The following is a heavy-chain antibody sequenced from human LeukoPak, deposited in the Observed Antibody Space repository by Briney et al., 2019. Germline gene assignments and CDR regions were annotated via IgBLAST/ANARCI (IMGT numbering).Heavy chain of an antibody. CDR1: DDSISDYY. V-gene: IGHV4-59*01. CDR3: ARDLKLDGSSGYYAFDI. J-gene: IGHJ3*02. Sequence: SETLSLTCTVSDDSISDYYRGWIRQPPGKGLEWIGYFHNSGTSTYNPSLKSRVTISADTSKNQFSLKMSSVTAADTAVYYCARDLKLDGSSGYYAFDIWGQGTMVTVSS. CDR2: FHNSGTS. D-gene: IGHD3-22*01.